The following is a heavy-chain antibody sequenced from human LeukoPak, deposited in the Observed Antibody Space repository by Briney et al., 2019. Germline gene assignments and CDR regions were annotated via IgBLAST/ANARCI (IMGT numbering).Heavy chain of an antibody. Sequence: GGSLRLSCAASGFAFNTYAMHWVRQAPGKGLEWVSVIYSGGSTYYADSVKGRFTISRDNSKNTLYLQMNSLRAEDTAVYYCARGGYSYGFDYWGQGTLVTVSS. D-gene: IGHD5-18*01. CDR1: GFAFNTYA. CDR3: ARGGYSYGFDY. CDR2: IYSGGST. J-gene: IGHJ4*02. V-gene: IGHV3-53*01.